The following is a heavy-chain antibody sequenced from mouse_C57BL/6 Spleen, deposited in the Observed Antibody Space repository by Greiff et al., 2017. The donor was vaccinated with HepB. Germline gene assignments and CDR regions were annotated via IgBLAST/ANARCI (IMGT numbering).Heavy chain of an antibody. CDR3: ARSRIYDGYYGAMDY. CDR1: GFSLSTSGMG. V-gene: IGHV8-12*01. D-gene: IGHD2-3*01. Sequence: QVTLKVSGPGILQSSQTLSLTCSFSGFSLSTSGMGVSWIRQPSGKGLEWLAHIYWDDDKRYNPSLKSRRTNSKDTSRNQGFLKITSVDTADTATYYCARSRIYDGYYGAMDYWGQGTSVTVSS. J-gene: IGHJ4*01. CDR2: IYWDDDK.